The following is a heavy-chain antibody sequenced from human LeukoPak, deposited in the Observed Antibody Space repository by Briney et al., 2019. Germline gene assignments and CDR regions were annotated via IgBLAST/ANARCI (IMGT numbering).Heavy chain of an antibody. CDR1: GGSISSYY. V-gene: IGHV4-59*01. Sequence: PSETLSLTCTVAGGSISSYYWSWLRQPPGKGLEWIGYIYYSGSTNYNPSLKSRVTISVDTSKNQFSLKLSSVTAADTAVYYCARVRRPDAFDIWGQGTMVTVSS. J-gene: IGHJ3*02. D-gene: IGHD6-6*01. CDR3: ARVRRPDAFDI. CDR2: IYYSGST.